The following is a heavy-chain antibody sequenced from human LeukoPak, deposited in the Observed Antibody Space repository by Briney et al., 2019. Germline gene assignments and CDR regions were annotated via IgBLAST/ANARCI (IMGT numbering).Heavy chain of an antibody. CDR3: ARVQRGFFDY. J-gene: IGHJ4*02. D-gene: IGHD3-10*01. V-gene: IGHV3-48*03. CDR2: ISSGGSSI. Sequence: GGSLRLSCAASGFTVSSFEMNWVRQAPGKGLEWVSYISSGGSSIYYADSVKGRFTISRDNAQNSLYLQMNRLRAEDTAVYYCARVQRGFFDYWGQGTLVTVSS. CDR1: GFTVSSFE.